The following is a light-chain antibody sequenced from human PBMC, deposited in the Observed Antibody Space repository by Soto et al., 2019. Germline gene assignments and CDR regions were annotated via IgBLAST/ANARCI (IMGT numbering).Light chain of an antibody. J-gene: IGLJ1*01. CDR1: SSDVGGYNY. CDR3: SSYAGRNNSLYV. V-gene: IGLV2-8*01. Sequence: QSVLTQPPSASGSPGQSVTISCTGTSSDVGGYNYVSWYQQHPGKAPKLMIYEVSKRPSGVPDRFSGSKSGNTASLTVSGLQAEDEADYYCSSYAGRNNSLYVFGTGTKLTVL. CDR2: EVS.